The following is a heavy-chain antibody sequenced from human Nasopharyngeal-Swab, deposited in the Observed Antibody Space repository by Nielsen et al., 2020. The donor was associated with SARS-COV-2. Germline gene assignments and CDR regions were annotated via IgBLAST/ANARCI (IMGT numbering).Heavy chain of an antibody. CDR1: GFTFSSYG. Sequence: GESLKISCAASGFTFSSYGMSWVRQAPGKGLEWVAHIKQSGSGQYYVDSVKGRSTISGDNAKNSLSLQMNSLRAEDTAVYYCARYCSTTSCPRGFDYWGQGTLVTVSS. V-gene: IGHV3-7*01. CDR3: ARYCSTTSCPRGFDY. CDR2: IKQSGSGQ. J-gene: IGHJ4*02. D-gene: IGHD2-2*01.